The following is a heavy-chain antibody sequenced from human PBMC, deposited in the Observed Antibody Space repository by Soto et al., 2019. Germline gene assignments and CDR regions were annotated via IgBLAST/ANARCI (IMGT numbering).Heavy chain of an antibody. CDR1: GVSISSGGYY. CDR3: ASQASGWYPDY. Sequence: SETLSLSCTVSGVSISSGGYYWSWLRQHPGKGLEWIGYIFDSGTTYYNPSLKSRVTISVDPSKSQFSLRLTSVTATDTAVYYCASQASGWYPDYWGQGTLVTVS. V-gene: IGHV4-31*03. D-gene: IGHD6-19*01. J-gene: IGHJ4*02. CDR2: IFDSGTT.